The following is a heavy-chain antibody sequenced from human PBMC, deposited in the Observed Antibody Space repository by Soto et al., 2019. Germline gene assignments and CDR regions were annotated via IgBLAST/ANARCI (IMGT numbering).Heavy chain of an antibody. J-gene: IGHJ4*02. CDR2: IKQDGSEK. V-gene: IGHV3-7*01. D-gene: IGHD3-10*01. CDR1: GFTFSSYW. CDR3: ARDLPLWFGELPNFDY. Sequence: GGSLRLSCAASGFTFSSYWMSWVRQAPGKGLEWVANIKQDGSEKYYVDSVKGRFTISRDNAKNSLYLQMNSLRAEDTAVYYCARDLPLWFGELPNFDYWGQGTLVTVSS.